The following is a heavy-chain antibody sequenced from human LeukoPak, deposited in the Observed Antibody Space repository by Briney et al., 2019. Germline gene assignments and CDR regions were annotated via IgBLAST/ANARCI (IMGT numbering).Heavy chain of an antibody. V-gene: IGHV3-23*01. CDR3: AKARVPGYYYYMDV. CDR2: ISGSGGST. J-gene: IGHJ6*03. Sequence: GGSLRLSCAASGFTFSSYAMSWVRQAPGKGLEWVSAISGSGGSTYYADSVKGRFTISRDNSKNTLYLQTNSLRAEDTAVYYCAKARVPGYYYYMDVWGKGTTVTVSS. CDR1: GFTFSSYA.